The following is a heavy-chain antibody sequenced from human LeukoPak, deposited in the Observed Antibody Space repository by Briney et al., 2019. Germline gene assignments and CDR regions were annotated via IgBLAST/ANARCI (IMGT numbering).Heavy chain of an antibody. V-gene: IGHV4-39*01. J-gene: IGHJ1*01. CDR1: GDSISSSSYY. Sequence: SETLSLTCTVSGDSISSSSYYWGWVRQPPGKGLEWIADIYYSGSSYYSPSLKSRVTISLDTSKNQFSLKLRSVTAADTAVYFCARRRYXDXTXLXXXGXXXLV. D-gene: IGHD3-22*01. CDR2: IYYSGSS. CDR3: ARRRYXDXTXLXX.